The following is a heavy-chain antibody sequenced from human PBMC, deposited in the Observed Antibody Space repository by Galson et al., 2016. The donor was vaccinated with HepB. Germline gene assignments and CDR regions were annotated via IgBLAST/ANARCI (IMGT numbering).Heavy chain of an antibody. CDR2: FDLEDDKT. Sequence: SVKVSCKVSGFTLTDLSMHWVRQAPGEGLEWMGGFDLEDDKTVYAQKFQDRITMSDDTSSNTAYMELGSLRSDDTAVYYCVTGGGNWGQGTLATVSS. J-gene: IGHJ4*02. CDR1: GFTLTDLS. V-gene: IGHV1-24*01. CDR3: VTGGGN. D-gene: IGHD3-16*01.